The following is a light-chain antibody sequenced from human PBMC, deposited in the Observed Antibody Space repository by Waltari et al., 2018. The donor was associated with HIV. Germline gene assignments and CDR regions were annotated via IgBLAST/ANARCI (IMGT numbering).Light chain of an antibody. CDR3: ATWDDSLRGVV. V-gene: IGLV1-47*01. CDR1: SSNIGSNY. CDR2: RNN. J-gene: IGLJ2*01. Sequence: QSVLTQPPSASGTPGQRISISCFGSSSNIGSNYVYWYQQLTGTASKLLIYRNNQRPAGVPDRFSGSKSGTSASLSISGLRSEDEADYYCATWDDSLRGVVFGGGAKLTVL.